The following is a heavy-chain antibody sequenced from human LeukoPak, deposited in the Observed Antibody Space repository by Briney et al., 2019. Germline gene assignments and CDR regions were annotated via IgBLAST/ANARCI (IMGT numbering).Heavy chain of an antibody. CDR1: GGTFSSYA. CDR2: IIPIFGTA. CDR3: ARENGGDGYNPYGMDV. V-gene: IGHV1-69*05. Sequence: GASVKVSCKASGGTFSSYAISWVRQAPGQGLEWMGGIIPIFGTANYAQKYQGRVTVTTDTSTSTAYMELRSLRSDDTAVYYCARENGGDGYNPYGMDVWGQGTTVTVSS. D-gene: IGHD5-24*01. J-gene: IGHJ6*02.